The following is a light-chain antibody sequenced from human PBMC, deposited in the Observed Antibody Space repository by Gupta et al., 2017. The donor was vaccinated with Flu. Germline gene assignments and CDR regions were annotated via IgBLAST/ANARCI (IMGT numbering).Light chain of an antibody. V-gene: IGKV1-5*03. Sequence: SPSTLSASVGERVTSTCRASQSVSSHLTWYQQKPGKAPTMLIYKASTLENGVPSRFSASGSGTEFTLTISSLQPDDFATYYCQQDNSYWSFGQGTKVEIK. CDR2: KAS. J-gene: IGKJ1*01. CDR1: QSVSSH. CDR3: QQDNSYWS.